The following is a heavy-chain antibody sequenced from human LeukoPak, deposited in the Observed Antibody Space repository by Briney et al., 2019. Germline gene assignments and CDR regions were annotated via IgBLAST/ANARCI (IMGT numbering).Heavy chain of an antibody. V-gene: IGHV3-30*07. CDR3: ARGRGVGATALDY. CDR2: NK. D-gene: IGHD1-26*01. J-gene: IGHJ4*02. CDR1: GFTFSSYA. Sequence: SGGSLRLSCAASGFTFSSYAMHWVRQAPGKGLEWVAVNKYYADSVKGRFTISRDNAKNSLYLQMNSLRAEDTAVYYCARGRGVGATALDYWGQGTLVTVSS.